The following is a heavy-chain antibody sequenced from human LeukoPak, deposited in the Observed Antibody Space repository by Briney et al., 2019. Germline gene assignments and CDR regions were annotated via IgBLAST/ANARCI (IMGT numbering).Heavy chain of an antibody. V-gene: IGHV4-61*02. CDR1: GGSISSGSYY. CDR2: IYTSGST. Sequence: SETLSLTCTVSGGSISSGSYYWSWIRQPAGKGLEWIGRIYTSGSTNYNPSLKSRVTITVDTSKNQFSLKLSSVTAADTAVYYCARDPGSDGYWGQGTLVTVSS. D-gene: IGHD3-10*01. J-gene: IGHJ4*02. CDR3: ARDPGSDGY.